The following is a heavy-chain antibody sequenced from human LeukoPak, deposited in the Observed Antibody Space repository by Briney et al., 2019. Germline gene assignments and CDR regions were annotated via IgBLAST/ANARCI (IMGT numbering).Heavy chain of an antibody. CDR3: ARDAKYYFGPRTYFFFEY. Sequence: SETLSLTCTVSGVSISRYYWSWIRQPAGKGLEWIGHIYTSGTTNYNPSLKSRVTMSIDTSKNQFSLKLSSVTAADTAIYYCARDAKYYFGPRTYFFFEYWGQGTLLTVSS. CDR1: GVSISRYY. D-gene: IGHD3-10*01. V-gene: IGHV4-4*07. CDR2: IYTSGTT. J-gene: IGHJ4*02.